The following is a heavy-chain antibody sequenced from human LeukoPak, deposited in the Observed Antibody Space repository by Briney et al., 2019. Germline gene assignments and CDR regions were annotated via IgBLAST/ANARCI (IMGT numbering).Heavy chain of an antibody. V-gene: IGHV1-3*01. CDR1: GYTFTSYA. D-gene: IGHD2-15*01. Sequence: ASVKVSCKASGYTFTSYAMHWVRRAPGQRLEWMGWINAGNGNTKYSQKFQGRVTITRDTSASTAYMELSSLRSEDTAVYYCAGVVAATAAWFDPWGQGTLVTVSS. CDR3: AGVVAATAAWFDP. CDR2: INAGNGNT. J-gene: IGHJ5*02.